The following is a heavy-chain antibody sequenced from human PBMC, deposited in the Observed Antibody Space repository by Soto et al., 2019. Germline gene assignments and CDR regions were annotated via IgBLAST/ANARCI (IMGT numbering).Heavy chain of an antibody. V-gene: IGHV1-24*01. J-gene: IGHJ4*02. Sequence: ASVKVSCKVSGYTLTELSMHWVRQAPGKGLEWMGGFDPEDGETIYAQKFQGRVTMTEDTSTDTAYMELSSLRSEDTAVYYCATDGNYDFWSGYYVPFDYWGQGTLVTVSS. CDR3: ATDGNYDFWSGYYVPFDY. CDR2: FDPEDGET. D-gene: IGHD3-3*01. CDR1: GYTLTELS.